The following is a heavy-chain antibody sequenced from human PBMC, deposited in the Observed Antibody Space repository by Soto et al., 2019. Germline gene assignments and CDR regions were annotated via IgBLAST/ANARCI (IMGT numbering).Heavy chain of an antibody. D-gene: IGHD2-2*01. CDR3: VKDEGCSSSTCNNNWLDP. V-gene: IGHV3-30*18. J-gene: IGHJ5*02. CDR2: TSYDGRNK. CDR1: GFSFSNYA. Sequence: GGSLRLSCAASGFSFSNYAMHWVRQAPGKGLEWVALTSYDGRNKYYADSVKGRFTISRDNSKNTLHLQMDSLRAEDTALYYCVKDEGCSSSTCNNNWLDPWGQGTLVTVSS.